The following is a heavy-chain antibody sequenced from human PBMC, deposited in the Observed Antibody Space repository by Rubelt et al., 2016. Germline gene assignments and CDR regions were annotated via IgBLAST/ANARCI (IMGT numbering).Heavy chain of an antibody. D-gene: IGHD6-13*01. CDR1: GGSFSGYY. CDR2: INHSGST. V-gene: IGHV4-34*01. CDR3: AQQLRYYDDGMDV. Sequence: QVQLQQWGAGPLKPSETLSLTCAVYGGSFSGYYWSWIRQPPGKGLEWIGEINHSGSTNYNPSLKSRVTISVDTSKNQLSLKLSSVTAADTAVYYCAQQLRYYDDGMDVWGKGTTVTDAS. J-gene: IGHJ6*04.